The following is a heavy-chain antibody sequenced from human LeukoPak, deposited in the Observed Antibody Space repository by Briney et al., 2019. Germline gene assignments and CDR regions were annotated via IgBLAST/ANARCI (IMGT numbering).Heavy chain of an antibody. CDR1: GGSISSYY. CDR3: ARDLGGGHDY. CDR2: IYYSGST. V-gene: IGHV4-59*01. Sequence: SETLSLTCTVSGGSISSYYWSWIRQPPGKGLEWIGYIYYSGSTNYNPSLESRVTISVDTSKNQFSLKLSSVTAADTAVYYCARDLGGGHDYWGQGTLVTVSS. D-gene: IGHD2-15*01. J-gene: IGHJ4*02.